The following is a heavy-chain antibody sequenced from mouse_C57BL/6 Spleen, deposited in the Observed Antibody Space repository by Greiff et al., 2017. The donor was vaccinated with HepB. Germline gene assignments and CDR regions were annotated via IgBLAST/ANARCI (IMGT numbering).Heavy chain of an antibody. CDR2: IDPEDGET. CDR3: ASYYGSSSDY. Sequence: EVKVVESGAELVKPGASVKLSCTASGFNIKDYYMHWVKQRTEQGLEWIGRIDPEDGETKYAPKFQGKATITADTSSNTAYLQLSSLTSEDTAVYYCASYYGSSSDYWGQGTTLTVSS. J-gene: IGHJ2*01. V-gene: IGHV14-2*01. D-gene: IGHD1-1*01. CDR1: GFNIKDYY.